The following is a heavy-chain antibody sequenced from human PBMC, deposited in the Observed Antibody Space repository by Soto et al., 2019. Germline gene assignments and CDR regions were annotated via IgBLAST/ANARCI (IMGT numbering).Heavy chain of an antibody. J-gene: IGHJ4*02. CDR2: ISAYNGNT. D-gene: IGHD3-3*01. Sequence: GASVKVSCKASGYTFTSYGISWVRQAPGQGLEWMGWISAYNGNTNYAQKLQGRVTMTTDTSTSTAYMELRSLRSDDTAVYYCARVGTIFGVVIMPNHGDYWGQGTLVTVSS. CDR1: GYTFTSYG. CDR3: ARVGTIFGVVIMPNHGDY. V-gene: IGHV1-18*01.